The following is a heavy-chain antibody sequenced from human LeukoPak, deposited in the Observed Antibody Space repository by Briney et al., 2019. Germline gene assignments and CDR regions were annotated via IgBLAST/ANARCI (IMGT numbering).Heavy chain of an antibody. CDR3: AKRGVVIRVILVGFHKEAYYFDS. Sequence: GGSLRLSCAVSGITLSNYGMSWVRQAPGKGLEWVAGLSGSGGGTNYADSVKGRFIISRDNAKNTLYLQMNSLRAEDTAVYFCAKRGVVIRVILVGFHKEAYYFDSWGQGALVTVSS. V-gene: IGHV3-23*01. J-gene: IGHJ4*02. CDR2: LSGSGGGT. D-gene: IGHD3-22*01. CDR1: GITLSNYG.